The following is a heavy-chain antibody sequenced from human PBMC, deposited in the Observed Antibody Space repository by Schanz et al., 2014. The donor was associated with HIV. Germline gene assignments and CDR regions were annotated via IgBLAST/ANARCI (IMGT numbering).Heavy chain of an antibody. Sequence: QVQLVQSGAEVKNPGASVKVSCKASGGTFISYAVSWVRQAPGQGPEWLGGIIPNFDTPKYAQKFQGRLTITADKSTSTVYLELSSLTSEDTAVYYCARGTYATPVQYYFYYGMDVWGQGTMVTVSS. CDR1: GGTFISYA. CDR2: IIPNFDTP. V-gene: IGHV1-69*06. J-gene: IGHJ6*02. CDR3: ARGTYATPVQYYFYYGMDV. D-gene: IGHD1-1*01.